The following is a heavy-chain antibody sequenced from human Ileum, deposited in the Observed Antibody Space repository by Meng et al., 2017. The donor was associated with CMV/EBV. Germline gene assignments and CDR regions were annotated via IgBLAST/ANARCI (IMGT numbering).Heavy chain of an antibody. CDR3: AAGPGGLVGN. CDR2: IKQDGSEK. CDR1: RFIFSDFY. Sequence: GESLKISCAASRFIFSDFYMSWFRQAPGKGLEWVANIKQDGSEKFYVDSVKGRFTISRDNAKNSLYLQMNSLRAEDTAVYYCAAGPGGLVGNWGQGTLVTVSS. D-gene: IGHD6-19*01. J-gene: IGHJ4*02. V-gene: IGHV3-7*01.